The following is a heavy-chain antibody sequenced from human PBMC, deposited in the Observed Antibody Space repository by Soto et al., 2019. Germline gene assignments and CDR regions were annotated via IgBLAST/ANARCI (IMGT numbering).Heavy chain of an antibody. D-gene: IGHD2-2*01. CDR1: GFSFNSFA. V-gene: IGHV3-23*01. CDR2: ITDSGGDT. J-gene: IGHJ4*02. Sequence: GGSLRLSCAASGFSFNSFAMGWVRQAPGKGLEWVSAITDSGGDTYYADSVKGRFTISRDNSKNTLYLQMNSLRAEDTAIYYCAKLGSSSWSPHYYFDYWGQGTLVTVSS. CDR3: AKLGSSSWSPHYYFDY.